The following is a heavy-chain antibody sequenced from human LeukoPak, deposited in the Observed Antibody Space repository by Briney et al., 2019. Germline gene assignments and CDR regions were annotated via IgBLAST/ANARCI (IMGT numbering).Heavy chain of an antibody. CDR3: ARGSGRYYYYYMDV. CDR1: GYTFTSYG. V-gene: IGHV1-18*01. Sequence: ASVKVSCKASGYTFTSYGISWVRQAPGQGLEWMGRISAYNGNTNYAQKLQGRVTMTTDTSTSTAYMELRTLRSDDTAVYYCARGSGRYYYYYMDVWGKGTTVTVSS. CDR2: ISAYNGNT. D-gene: IGHD3-10*01. J-gene: IGHJ6*03.